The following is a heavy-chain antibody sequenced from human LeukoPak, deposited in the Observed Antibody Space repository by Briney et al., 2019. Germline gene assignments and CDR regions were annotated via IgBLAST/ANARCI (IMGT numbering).Heavy chain of an antibody. CDR3: ARGYCSSTSCYYYYGMDV. CDR1: GGSFSGYY. Sequence: SETLSLTCAVYGGSFSGYYWSWIRQPPGKGLEWIGEINHSGSTNYNPSLKSRVTISVDTSKNQFSLKLSSVTAADTAVYYCARGYCSSTSCYYYYGMDVRGQGTTVTVSS. V-gene: IGHV4-34*01. J-gene: IGHJ6*02. D-gene: IGHD2-2*01. CDR2: INHSGST.